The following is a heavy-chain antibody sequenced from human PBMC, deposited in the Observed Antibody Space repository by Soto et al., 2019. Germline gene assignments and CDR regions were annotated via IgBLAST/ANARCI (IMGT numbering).Heavy chain of an antibody. D-gene: IGHD3-22*01. CDR3: ALYSASGYYTLGY. V-gene: IGHV1-18*01. CDR2: ISAYNGNT. J-gene: IGHJ4*02. Sequence: QVQVVQSGAEVKKPGASVKVSCKASGYTFTNYGISWVRQATGQGQGLEWMGWISAYNGNTKYAQKFQDRVTMTIDTPTRNAYMELRSLRSDDTAVYYCALYSASGYYTLGYWGQGTLVTVSS. CDR1: GYTFTNYG.